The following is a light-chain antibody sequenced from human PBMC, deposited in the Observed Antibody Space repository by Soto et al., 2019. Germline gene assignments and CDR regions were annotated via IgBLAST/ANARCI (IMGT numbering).Light chain of an antibody. Sequence: IVLTQSPATLSLSPGERATLSCRASQSVSSYLAWYQQKPGQAPRLLIYDASKRATGIPSRFSGSGSGTDYTLTISRLEREEFAVYYCQQRSDRPPLFAFGPGTKVCI. CDR1: QSVSSY. CDR2: DAS. V-gene: IGKV3-11*01. CDR3: QQRSDRPPLFA. J-gene: IGKJ3*01.